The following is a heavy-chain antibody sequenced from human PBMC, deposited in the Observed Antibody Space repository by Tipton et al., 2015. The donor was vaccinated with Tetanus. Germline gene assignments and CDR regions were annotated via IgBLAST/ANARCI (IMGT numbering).Heavy chain of an antibody. D-gene: IGHD3-9*01. CDR1: GFTFGHHG. V-gene: IGHV3-30*03. J-gene: IGHJ4*02. CDR2: ISSDGSID. Sequence: QLVQSGGGLVKPGGSLRLSCAASGFTFGHHGAHWNRQAPGKGVERATIISSDGSIDYYSDSVEGRFTISRDKSKNTMFMQMNSLRDEDTAVYYCTREGPDTSPWCFDLWGQGTLVTVSS. CDR3: TREGPDTSPWCFDL.